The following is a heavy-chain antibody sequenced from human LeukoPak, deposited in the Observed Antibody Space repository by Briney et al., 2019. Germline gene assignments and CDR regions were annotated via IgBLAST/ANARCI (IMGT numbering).Heavy chain of an antibody. D-gene: IGHD3-22*01. CDR2: IYYSGST. CDR1: GGFISSYY. Sequence: SETLSLTCTVSGGFISSYYWSWIRQPPGKGLEWIGYIYYSGSTNYNPSLKSRVTISVDTSKNQFSLKLSSVTAADTAVYYCAREGVVVIYAFDIWGQGTMVTVSS. CDR3: AREGVVVIYAFDI. V-gene: IGHV4-59*01. J-gene: IGHJ3*02.